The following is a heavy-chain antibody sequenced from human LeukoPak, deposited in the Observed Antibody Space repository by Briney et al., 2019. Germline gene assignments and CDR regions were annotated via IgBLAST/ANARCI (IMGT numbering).Heavy chain of an antibody. D-gene: IGHD3-9*01. CDR3: AKDHTAYRYYDILTGYYEPLDY. J-gene: IGHJ4*02. Sequence: GGSLRLSCAASGFTFSSYAMSWVRQAPGKGLEWVSAISGSGGSTYYADSVKGRFTISRDNSKNTLYLQMNSLRAEDTAVYYCAKDHTAYRYYDILTGYYEPLDYWGQGTLVTVSS. CDR2: ISGSGGST. V-gene: IGHV3-23*01. CDR1: GFTFSSYA.